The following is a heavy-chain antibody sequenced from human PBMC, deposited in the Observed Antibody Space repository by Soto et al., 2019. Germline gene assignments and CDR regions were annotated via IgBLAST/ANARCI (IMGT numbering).Heavy chain of an antibody. D-gene: IGHD2-15*01. Sequence: GGSLRLSCAASGFTFSSYSMNWVRQAPGKGLEWVSSISSSSSYIYYADSVKGRFTISRDNAKNSLYLQMNSLRAEDTAVYYCARDGLGYCSGGSCYSSEYFDYWGQGTLVTVSS. CDR1: GFTFSSYS. CDR3: ARDGLGYCSGGSCYSSEYFDY. CDR2: ISSSSSYI. J-gene: IGHJ4*02. V-gene: IGHV3-21*01.